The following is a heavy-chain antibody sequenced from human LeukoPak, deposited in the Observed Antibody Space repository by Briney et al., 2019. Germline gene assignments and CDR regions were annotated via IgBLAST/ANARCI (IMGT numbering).Heavy chain of an antibody. CDR1: GFTFSSYA. CDR2: VSGSGGST. J-gene: IGHJ4*02. CDR3: AKDRSGSYYAGDY. D-gene: IGHD1-26*01. V-gene: IGHV3-23*01. Sequence: GGSLRLSCATSGFTFSSYAMNWVRQAPGKGLEWVSGVSGSGGSTYYADSVKGRFTIFRDNSKNTLYLQMNSLRVEDTATYFCAKDRSGSYYAGDYWGQGTLVTVSS.